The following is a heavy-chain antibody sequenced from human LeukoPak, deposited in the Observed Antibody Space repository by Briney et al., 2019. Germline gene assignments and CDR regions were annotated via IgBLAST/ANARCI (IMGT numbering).Heavy chain of an antibody. CDR1: GGXFSDHI. Sequence: ASVKVSCKASGGXFSDHIIFWVRQAPGQGLEWLGGISPLLGASNHTQKFQDRVRITADESASTAYMELSNLRSADTAVYYCATYDILTGFDYWGQGTLVTVSS. CDR3: ATYDILTGFDY. V-gene: IGHV1-69*13. D-gene: IGHD3-9*01. CDR2: ISPLLGAS. J-gene: IGHJ4*02.